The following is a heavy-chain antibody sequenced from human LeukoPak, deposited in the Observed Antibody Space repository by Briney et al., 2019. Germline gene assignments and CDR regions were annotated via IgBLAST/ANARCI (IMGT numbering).Heavy chain of an antibody. D-gene: IGHD3-16*02. Sequence: GGSLRLSCAAPGFTFSSYAMRWVRQAPGKGLEWVSAISGSGGSTYYADSVKGRFTIYRDNSKNTLYLQMNSLRVEDTAVYYCAKSLGELSLYRASDYWGQGTLVTVSS. J-gene: IGHJ4*02. CDR3: AKSLGELSLYRASDY. CDR1: GFTFSSYA. CDR2: ISGSGGST. V-gene: IGHV3-23*01.